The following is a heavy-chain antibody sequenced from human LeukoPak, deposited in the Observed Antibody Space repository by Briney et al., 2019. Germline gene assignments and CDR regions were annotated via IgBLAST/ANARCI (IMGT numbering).Heavy chain of an antibody. CDR1: GFTFSSYW. D-gene: IGHD6-13*01. CDR2: INSDGSST. Sequence: GGSLRLSCAASGFTFSSYWMHWVRQAPGKGLVWVSRINSDGSSTSYADSVKGRFTISRDNAKNSLYLQMNSLGAEDTALYYCAKDIRPSARSSWYDYWGQGTLVTVSS. CDR3: AKDIRPSARSSWYDY. V-gene: IGHV3-74*01. J-gene: IGHJ4*02.